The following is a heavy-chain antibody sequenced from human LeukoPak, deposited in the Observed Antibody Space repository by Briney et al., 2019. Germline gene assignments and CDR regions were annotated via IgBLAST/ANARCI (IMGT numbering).Heavy chain of an antibody. V-gene: IGHV4-31*03. CDR2: IYYSGST. D-gene: IGHD3-22*01. Sequence: SETLSLTCTVSDGSISSGGYYWSWIRQHPGKGLEWIGYIYYSGSTYYNPSLKSRVTISVDTSKNQFSLKLSSVTAADTAVYYCARAGYDISAFDIWGQGTMVTVSS. J-gene: IGHJ3*02. CDR1: DGSISSGGYY. CDR3: ARAGYDISAFDI.